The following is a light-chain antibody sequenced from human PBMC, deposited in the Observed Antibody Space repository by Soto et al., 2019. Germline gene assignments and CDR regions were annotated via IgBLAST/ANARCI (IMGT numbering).Light chain of an antibody. V-gene: IGLV1-47*02. J-gene: IGLJ1*01. Sequence: QSALTQPASASGTPGQGVTISCSGSISNIRSNYVYWYQQLPGTAPKLLIYSNNQRPSGVPYRFSGSKSGTSASLAISGLRSEDEADYYCAAWDDSLSGYVFGTGTRSPS. CDR3: AAWDDSLSGYV. CDR2: SNN. CDR1: ISNIRSNY.